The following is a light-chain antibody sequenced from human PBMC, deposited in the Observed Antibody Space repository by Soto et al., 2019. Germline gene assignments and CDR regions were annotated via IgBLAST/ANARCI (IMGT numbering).Light chain of an antibody. Sequence: QAVVTQPSSVSGTPGQSVTISCSGSSFNIGSYTVNWYQQLPRTAPRLLIYSNNQRPSGVPDRFSGSRSGTSASLAISGLQSDDEADYYCSTWHDSHVIFGGGTKVTVL. CDR2: SNN. CDR1: SFNIGSYT. CDR3: STWHDSHVI. V-gene: IGLV1-44*01. J-gene: IGLJ2*01.